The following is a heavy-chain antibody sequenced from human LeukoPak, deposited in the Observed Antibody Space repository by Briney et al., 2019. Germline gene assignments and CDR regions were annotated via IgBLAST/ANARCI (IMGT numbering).Heavy chain of an antibody. CDR3: ARADRLHGGPYLIGP. D-gene: IGHD2-21*01. CDR1: GYSFTDYY. J-gene: IGHJ5*02. Sequence: ASVKVSCKTSGYSFTDYYMHWVRQAPGQGLEWMGWINPNSGGTSSAQKFQGRVTMTRDTSITTVYMEMSWLTSVDTAIYYCARADRLHGGPYLIGPWGQGTLVTVSS. V-gene: IGHV1-2*02. CDR2: INPNSGGT.